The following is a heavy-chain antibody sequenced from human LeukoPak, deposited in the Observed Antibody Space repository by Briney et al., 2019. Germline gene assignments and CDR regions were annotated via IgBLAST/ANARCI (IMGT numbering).Heavy chain of an antibody. Sequence: GSLRLSCAASGFTFSSYSMNWVRQAPGKGLEWVSSISSSSSYIYYADSVKGRFTISRDNAKNSLYLQMNSLRAEDTAVYYCARSTGVVATTYHHPCFDYWGQGTLVTVSS. CDR2: ISSSSSYI. J-gene: IGHJ4*02. CDR3: ARSTGVVATTYHHPCFDY. V-gene: IGHV3-21*01. D-gene: IGHD5-12*01. CDR1: GFTFSSYS.